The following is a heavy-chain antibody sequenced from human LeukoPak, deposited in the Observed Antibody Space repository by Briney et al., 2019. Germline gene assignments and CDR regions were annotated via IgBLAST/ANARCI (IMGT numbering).Heavy chain of an antibody. D-gene: IGHD3-22*01. Sequence: GGSLRLSCAASGFTFSGYGMHWVRQAPGKGLEWVAVISYDGSNKYYADSVKGRFTISRDNSKNTLYLQMNSLRAEDTAVYYCARPTYYYDSSGYYYWGQGTLVTVSS. CDR2: ISYDGSNK. CDR1: GFTFSGYG. J-gene: IGHJ4*02. V-gene: IGHV3-30*03. CDR3: ARPTYYYDSSGYYY.